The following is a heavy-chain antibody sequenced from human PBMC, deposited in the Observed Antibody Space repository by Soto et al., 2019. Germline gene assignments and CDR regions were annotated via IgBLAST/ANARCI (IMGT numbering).Heavy chain of an antibody. D-gene: IGHD6-19*01. V-gene: IGHV3-30*18. J-gene: IGHJ6*02. Sequence: QVQLVESGGGVVQPGRSLRLSCAASGFTFSSYGMHWVRQAPGKGLELVAVISHDGSNKYFADSVKGRFTISRDNSQNAPYVQMNSLRAEDTAIYYCAKPLVAVAGYLHGMDVWGQGTTVTVSS. CDR2: ISHDGSNK. CDR1: GFTFSSYG. CDR3: AKPLVAVAGYLHGMDV.